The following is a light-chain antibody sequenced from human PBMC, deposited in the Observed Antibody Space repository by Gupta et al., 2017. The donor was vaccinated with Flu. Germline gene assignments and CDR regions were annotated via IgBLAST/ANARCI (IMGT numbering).Light chain of an antibody. CDR2: GAS. CDR1: QSVASY. V-gene: IGKV3-20*01. J-gene: IGKJ2*01. CDR3: QHYGTSPT. Sequence: EIVLTQSPGTLSLSPGERATLSCRASQSVASYLVWYQQKPGQVPRLLIYGASSRATGIPDRFSGSGSGTDFSLTISRLEPEDFAVYYWQHYGTSPTFGQGTKLEIK.